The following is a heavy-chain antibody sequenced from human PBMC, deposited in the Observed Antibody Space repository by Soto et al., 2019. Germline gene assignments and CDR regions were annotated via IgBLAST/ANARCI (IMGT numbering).Heavy chain of an antibody. D-gene: IGHD7-27*01. Sequence: GAAVKVSCKASGCTFSSYAISWVRQAPGQGLEWMGGIIPIFGTANYAQKFQGRVTITADKSTSTAYMELSSLRSEDTAVYYCARETPGDAFDIWGQGTMVTVSS. V-gene: IGHV1-69*06. CDR3: ARETPGDAFDI. J-gene: IGHJ3*02. CDR2: IIPIFGTA. CDR1: GCTFSSYA.